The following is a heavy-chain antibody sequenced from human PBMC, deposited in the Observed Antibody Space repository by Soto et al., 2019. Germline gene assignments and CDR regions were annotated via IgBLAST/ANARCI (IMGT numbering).Heavy chain of an antibody. CDR2: VNSDGSTT. J-gene: IGHJ4*02. D-gene: IGHD1-26*01. CDR3: ARDRSYTTDY. V-gene: IGHV3-74*01. CDR1: GFTFSNSW. Sequence: GGSLRLSCAASGFTFSNSWMHWVRQAPGKGLVWVSYVNSDGSTTTYADSVKGRFTTSRDNAKNTVYLQITSLTAEDTAVYYCARDRSYTTDYWGQGTLVTVSS.